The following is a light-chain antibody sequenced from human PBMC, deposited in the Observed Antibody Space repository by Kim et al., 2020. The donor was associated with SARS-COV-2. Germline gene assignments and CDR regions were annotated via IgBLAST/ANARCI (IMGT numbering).Light chain of an antibody. CDR3: AAWDDSLNGYV. V-gene: IGLV1-44*01. CDR2: SNK. J-gene: IGLJ1*01. Sequence: GQRVTIFCSGRSSNIGSNTLNWYQQLPGTAPKLLIYSNKHRPSGVPDRFSGSKSGTSASLAISGLQSEDEADYYCAAWDDSLNGYVFGSGTKVTVL. CDR1: SSNIGSNT.